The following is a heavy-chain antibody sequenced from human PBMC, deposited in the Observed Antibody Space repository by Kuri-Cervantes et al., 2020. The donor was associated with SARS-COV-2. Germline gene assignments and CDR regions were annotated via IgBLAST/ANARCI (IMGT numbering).Heavy chain of an antibody. CDR2: INHSGST. D-gene: IGHD2-2*01. V-gene: IGHV4-34*01. Sequence: GSLRLPCAVYGGSFSGYYWSWIRQPPGKGLEWIGEINHSGSTNYNPSLKSRVTISVDTSKNQFSLKLSSVTAADTAVYYCARRGSDVVVPAAGNWFDPWGQGTLVTVSS. J-gene: IGHJ5*02. CDR3: ARRGSDVVVPAAGNWFDP. CDR1: GGSFSGYY.